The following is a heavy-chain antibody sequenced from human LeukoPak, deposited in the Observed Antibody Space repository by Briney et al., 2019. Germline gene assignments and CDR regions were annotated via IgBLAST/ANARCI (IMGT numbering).Heavy chain of an antibody. CDR1: GFTFSSYA. D-gene: IGHD6-19*01. CDR3: AKVGFSSGWYEADY. V-gene: IGHV3-23*01. Sequence: GGSLRLSCAATGFTFSSYAMSWVRQARGKGLEWVSAISGSGGSTYYADSVKGRFTISRDNSKNTLYLQMNSLRAEDTAVYYCAKVGFSSGWYEADYWGQETLVTVSS. CDR2: ISGSGGST. J-gene: IGHJ4*02.